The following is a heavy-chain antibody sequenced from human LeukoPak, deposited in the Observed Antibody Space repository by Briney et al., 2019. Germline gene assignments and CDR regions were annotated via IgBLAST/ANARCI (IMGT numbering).Heavy chain of an antibody. V-gene: IGHV3-23*01. CDR3: AKDRQSNQLPQGIPDAFDI. J-gene: IGHJ3*02. CDR2: ISGSGGST. D-gene: IGHD2-2*01. Sequence: GGSLRLSCAASGFTFSSYAMSWVRQAPGKGLEWVSAISGSGGSTYYADSVKGRFTISRDNSKNTLYLQMNSLRAEDTAVYYCAKDRQSNQLPQGIPDAFDIWGQGTMVTVSS. CDR1: GFTFSSYA.